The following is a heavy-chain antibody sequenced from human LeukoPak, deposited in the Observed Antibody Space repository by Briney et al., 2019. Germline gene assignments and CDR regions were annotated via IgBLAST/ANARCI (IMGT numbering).Heavy chain of an antibody. D-gene: IGHD3-16*02. CDR1: GGSISSYY. V-gene: IGHV4-59*01. CDR3: ARGLGELSLYDAFDI. Sequence: KLSETLSLTCTVSGGSISSYYWSWIRQPPGKGLEWIGYIYYSGSTNYNPSLKSRVTISVDTSKNQFSLKLSSVTAADTAVYYCARGLGELSLYDAFDIWGQGTMVTVSS. CDR2: IYYSGST. J-gene: IGHJ3*02.